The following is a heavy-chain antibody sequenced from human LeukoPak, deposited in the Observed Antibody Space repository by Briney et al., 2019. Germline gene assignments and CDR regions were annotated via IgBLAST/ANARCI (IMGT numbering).Heavy chain of an antibody. J-gene: IGHJ3*02. D-gene: IGHD3-22*01. Sequence: GGSLRLSCAASGFTFDDYAMHWVRQAPGKGLEWVSGISWKSGSIVYADSVKGRFTISRDNAKNSLYLQMNSLRAEDTAVYYCARDRDPGYNDSSGYRRVNAFDIWGQGTMVTVSS. CDR3: ARDRDPGYNDSSGYRRVNAFDI. V-gene: IGHV3-9*01. CDR1: GFTFDDYA. CDR2: ISWKSGSI.